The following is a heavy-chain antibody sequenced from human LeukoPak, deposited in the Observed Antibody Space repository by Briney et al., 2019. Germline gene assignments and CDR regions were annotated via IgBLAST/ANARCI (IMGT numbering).Heavy chain of an antibody. D-gene: IGHD3-10*01. CDR2: ITGSADRT. CDR3: ARPQVVVLNPFDY. V-gene: IGHV3-23*01. Sequence: GGSLRLSCAASGFTFSTYAMSLVRQAPGEGLEWVSAITGSADRTHYADSVKGRFTISRDNSKNIVYLQMNSLRAKDTAVYFCARPQVVVLNPFDYWGQGTLVTVSS. CDR1: GFTFSTYA. J-gene: IGHJ4*02.